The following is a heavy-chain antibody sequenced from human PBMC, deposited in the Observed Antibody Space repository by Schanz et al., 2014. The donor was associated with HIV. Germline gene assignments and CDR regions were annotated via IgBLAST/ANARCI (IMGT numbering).Heavy chain of an antibody. CDR2: ITGSGVRT. CDR1: GFTFRSYA. CDR3: AKVVRFAMVTAPYYFDS. D-gene: IGHD2-15*01. V-gene: IGHV3-23*01. Sequence: VQLLESGGGLVQPGGSLRLTCAASGFTFRSYAMTWVRQAPGKGLGWVSGITGSGVRTYYADSVKGRFTISRDNSKNTLYLQMNSLRAEDTAVYYCAKVVRFAMVTAPYYFDSWGQGTLVTVSS. J-gene: IGHJ4*02.